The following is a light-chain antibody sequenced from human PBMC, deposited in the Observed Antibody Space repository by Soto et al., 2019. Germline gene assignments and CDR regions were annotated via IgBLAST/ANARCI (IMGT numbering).Light chain of an antibody. V-gene: IGKV3-15*01. Sequence: EIVMTQSPATLSVSPGERATLSCRASQSVGSNLAWYQQKPGQGPRLLIHGASTRATGIPDRFSGRGSGTEFTLTFSSLQSEDFAVYYCQQYNSWPPAFGQGTKVEIE. CDR3: QQYNSWPPA. J-gene: IGKJ1*01. CDR2: GAS. CDR1: QSVGSN.